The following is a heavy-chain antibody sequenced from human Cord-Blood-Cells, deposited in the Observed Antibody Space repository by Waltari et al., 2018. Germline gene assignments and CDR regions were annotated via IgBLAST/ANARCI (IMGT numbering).Heavy chain of an antibody. Sequence: QVQLVESGGGVVQPGRSLRLSCPASGFSFSSTGMHWVRQAPCKGLEWVAVISYDGSNKYYADSVKGRFTISRDNSKNTLYLQMNSLRAEDTAVYYCAKGSAATDAFDIWGQGTMVTVSS. CDR3: AKGSAATDAFDI. D-gene: IGHD6-13*01. CDR2: ISYDGSNK. V-gene: IGHV3-30*18. J-gene: IGHJ3*02. CDR1: GFSFSSTG.